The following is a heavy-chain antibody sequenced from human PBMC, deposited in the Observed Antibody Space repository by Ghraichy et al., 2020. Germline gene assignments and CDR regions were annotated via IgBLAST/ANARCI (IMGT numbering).Heavy chain of an antibody. CDR1: GGSISSSSYY. J-gene: IGHJ4*02. Sequence: SETLSLTCTVSGGSISSSSYYWGWIRQPPGKGLEWIGSIYYSGSTYYNPSLKSRVTISVDTSKNQFSLKLSSVTAADTAVYYCARDPVGYSYGYLRTSYWGQGTLVTVSS. V-gene: IGHV4-39*07. CDR2: IYYSGST. CDR3: ARDPVGYSYGYLRTSY. D-gene: IGHD5-18*01.